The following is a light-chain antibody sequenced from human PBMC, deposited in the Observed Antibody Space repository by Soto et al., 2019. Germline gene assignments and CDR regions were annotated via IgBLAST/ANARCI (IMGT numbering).Light chain of an antibody. V-gene: IGLV1-40*01. CDR3: QSYDTSLSGVV. Sequence: QSVLTQPPSVSGAPGQRVTISCTGSSSNIGAGYDVHWYQQLPGTAPKLFMYANNNRPSAVPDRVSGSKSGTSASLAITGLQAEDEADYYCQSYDTSLSGVVFGGGTKLTVL. CDR1: SSNIGAGYD. J-gene: IGLJ2*01. CDR2: ANN.